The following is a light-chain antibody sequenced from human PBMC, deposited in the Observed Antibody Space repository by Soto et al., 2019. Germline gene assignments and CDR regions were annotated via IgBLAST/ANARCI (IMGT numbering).Light chain of an antibody. Sequence: DLQMTQSPSTLSASVGDRVTITCRASQSISGWLAWYQQKPGKAPKLLIYDVSSLESGAPSRFSGSGSGTEFTLTINSLQPDDFATYYCQQYDSLGTFGQGTKVEIK. CDR3: QQYDSLGT. CDR2: DVS. J-gene: IGKJ1*01. CDR1: QSISGW. V-gene: IGKV1-5*01.